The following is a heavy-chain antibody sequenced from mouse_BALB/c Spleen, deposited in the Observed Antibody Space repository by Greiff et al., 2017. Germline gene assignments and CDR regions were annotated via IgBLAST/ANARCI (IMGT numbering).Heavy chain of an antibody. D-gene: IGHD2-3*01. Sequence: QVQLKQSGAELVRPGVSVKISCKGSGYTFTDYAMHWVKQSHAKSLEWIGVISTYYGDASYNQKFKGKATMTVDKSSSTAYMELARLTSEDSAIYYCARDDGYSFAYWGQGTLVTVSA. J-gene: IGHJ3*01. CDR3: ARDDGYSFAY. CDR1: GYTFTDYA. CDR2: ISTYYGDA. V-gene: IGHV1S137*01.